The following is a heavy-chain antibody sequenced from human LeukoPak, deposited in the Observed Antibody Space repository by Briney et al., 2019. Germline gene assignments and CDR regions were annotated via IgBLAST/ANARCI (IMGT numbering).Heavy chain of an antibody. Sequence: PGGSLRLSCTSSGFTFGDYAVSWVRQAPGKGLEWVGFIKSRTYGETTGYAASVIGRFTISRDDSKSIAYLQIISLKTEDTAVYYCTRIRDAYTLDYWGQGTLVTVSS. J-gene: IGHJ4*02. V-gene: IGHV3-49*04. D-gene: IGHD5-24*01. CDR1: GFTFGDYA. CDR2: IKSRTYGETT. CDR3: TRIRDAYTLDY.